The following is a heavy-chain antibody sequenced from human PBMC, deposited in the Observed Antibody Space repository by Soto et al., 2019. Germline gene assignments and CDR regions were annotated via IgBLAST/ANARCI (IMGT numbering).Heavy chain of an antibody. J-gene: IGHJ6*02. D-gene: IGHD1-7*01. CDR2: IIPIFGTA. CDR1: GGTFSSYA. Sequence: QVQLVQSGAEVKKPGSSVKVSCKASGGTFSSYAISWVRQAPGQGLEWMGGIIPIFGTANYAQKFQGRVTITADESTSTAYMELSSLRSEDTAVYYCARGASGRITGTSYYYYGMDVWGQGTTVTVSS. V-gene: IGHV1-69*12. CDR3: ARGASGRITGTSYYYYGMDV.